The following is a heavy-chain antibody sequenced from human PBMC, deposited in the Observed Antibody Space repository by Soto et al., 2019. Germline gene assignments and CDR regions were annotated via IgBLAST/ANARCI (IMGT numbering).Heavy chain of an antibody. D-gene: IGHD2-2*01. V-gene: IGHV1-18*04. CDR3: VRDQKYFRVNGNWFDS. J-gene: IGHJ5*01. Sequence: QVQLMQSGTEVKKPGASVTVSCKASGYTSADFGISWVRQAPGQGLDWMGWVSGNNGASNPAPKVQSRSTMTLDTSTGVSYMALRSMRSDDTAIYYCVRDQKYFRVNGNWFDSWGQGTLVSVSS. CDR1: GYTSADFG. CDR2: VSGNNGAS.